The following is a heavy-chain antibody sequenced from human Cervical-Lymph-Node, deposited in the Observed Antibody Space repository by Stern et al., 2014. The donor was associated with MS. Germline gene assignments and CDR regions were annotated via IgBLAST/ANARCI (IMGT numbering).Heavy chain of an antibody. V-gene: IGHV4-39*01. J-gene: IGHJ6*02. D-gene: IGHD3-3*01. CDR2: VYYTGTP. CDR3: ARHDQFLGGMDV. Sequence: QVQLQESGPGLVKPSETLSLTCTVSGASVSSGSYYWGWIRQSPGKRLEXIGYVYYTGTPYSNPSLSSRVTISIDTSNNHLFPNLPSGTATDTAVYYCARHDQFLGGMDVWGQGTTVTVSS. CDR1: GASVSSGSYY.